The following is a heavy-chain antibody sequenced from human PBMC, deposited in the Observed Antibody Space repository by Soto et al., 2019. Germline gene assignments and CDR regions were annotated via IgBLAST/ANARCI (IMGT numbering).Heavy chain of an antibody. Sequence: SETLSLTCTVSGGSISSGGYYWSWIRQHPGKGLEWIGYIYYSGSTYYNPSLKSRVTISVDTSKNQFSLKLSSVTAADTAVYYCASDCGRYYGSGRDNWFDPWGQGTLVTVSS. CDR2: IYYSGST. D-gene: IGHD3-10*01. J-gene: IGHJ5*02. CDR3: ASDCGRYYGSGRDNWFDP. V-gene: IGHV4-31*03. CDR1: GGSISSGGYY.